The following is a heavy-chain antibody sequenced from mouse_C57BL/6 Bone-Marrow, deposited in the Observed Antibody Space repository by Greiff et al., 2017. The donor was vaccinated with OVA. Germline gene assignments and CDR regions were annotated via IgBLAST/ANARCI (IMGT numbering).Heavy chain of an antibody. CDR1: GYAFSSSW. D-gene: IGHD1-1*01. CDR3: ARTCYYGSSNDY. V-gene: IGHV1-82*01. CDR2: IYPGDGDT. J-gene: IGHJ2*01. Sequence: QVQLQQSGPELVKPGASVKISCKASGYAFSSSWMNWVKQRPGKGLEWIGRIYPGDGDTNYNGKFKGKATLTADKSSSTAYMQLSSLTSEDSAVYCCARTCYYGSSNDYWGQGTTLTVSS.